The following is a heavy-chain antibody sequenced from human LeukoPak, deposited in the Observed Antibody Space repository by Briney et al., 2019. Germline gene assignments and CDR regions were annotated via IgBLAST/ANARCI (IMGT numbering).Heavy chain of an antibody. CDR2: ISYDGSNE. J-gene: IGHJ4*02. V-gene: IGHV3-30*04. CDR3: AREKYEGSTHFDY. CDR1: GFAFSIYP. Sequence: GRSLRLSCAASGFAFSIYPIHWVRHAPGKGLEWVAGISYDGSNEYYADSVKGRFSISRDSSKNMLYLHMNSLRGDDSAVYYCAREKYEGSTHFDYWGQGTLVTVSS. D-gene: IGHD2-2*01.